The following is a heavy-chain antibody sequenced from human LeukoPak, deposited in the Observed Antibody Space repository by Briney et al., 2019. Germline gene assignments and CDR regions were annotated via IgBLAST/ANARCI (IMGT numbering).Heavy chain of an antibody. CDR3: ARGYCSGGSCPNWFDP. CDR2: IIPIFGTA. J-gene: IGHJ5*02. CDR1: GGTFSSYA. V-gene: IGHV1-69*13. Sequence: SVKVSCKASGGTFSSYAISWVRQAPGQGLEWMGGIIPIFGTANYAQKFQGRVTITADESTSTAYMELSSLRSEDTAVYCCARGYCSGGSCPNWFDPWGQGTLVTVSS. D-gene: IGHD2-15*01.